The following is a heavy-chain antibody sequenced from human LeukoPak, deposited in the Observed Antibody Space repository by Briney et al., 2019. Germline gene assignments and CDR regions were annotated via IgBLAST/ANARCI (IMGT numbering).Heavy chain of an antibody. V-gene: IGHV4-39*01. D-gene: IGHD3-10*01. J-gene: IGHJ6*02. CDR2: IYYSGST. Sequence: SETLSLTCTVSGGSISSSSYYWGWIRQPPGKGLEWIGSIYYSGSTYYNPSLKSRVTISVDTSKNQFSLKLSSVTAADTAVYYCARGGTMVRGPRSGMDVRGQGTTVTVSS. CDR3: ARGGTMVRGPRSGMDV. CDR1: GGSISSSSYY.